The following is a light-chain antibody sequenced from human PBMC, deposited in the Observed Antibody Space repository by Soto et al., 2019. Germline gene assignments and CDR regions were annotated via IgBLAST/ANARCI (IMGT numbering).Light chain of an antibody. V-gene: IGKV3-20*01. CDR1: QSVSSSC. Sequence: EIVLTQSPGTLSLPAGERATLSCRASQSVSSSCLAWYQQKPGQAPRLLIYGASSRATGIPDRFSGSGSGTDFTLTISRLEPEDFAVYYCQQYGSSPPHTFGGGTKVEIK. CDR2: GAS. CDR3: QQYGSSPPHT. J-gene: IGKJ4*01.